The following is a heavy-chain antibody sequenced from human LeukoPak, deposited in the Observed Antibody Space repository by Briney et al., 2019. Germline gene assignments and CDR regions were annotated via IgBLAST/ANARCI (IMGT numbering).Heavy chain of an antibody. CDR3: ARATLSYYDSSGYYPGAFDI. CDR1: GGTFSSYA. D-gene: IGHD3-22*01. CDR2: IIPIFGTA. Sequence: GASVKVSCKASGGTFSSYAISWVRQAPGQGLEWMGGIIPIFGTANYAQKFQGRVTITADESTSTAYMELSSLRSEDTAVYYCARATLSYYDSSGYYPGAFDIWGQGTMVTVSS. J-gene: IGHJ3*02. V-gene: IGHV1-69*13.